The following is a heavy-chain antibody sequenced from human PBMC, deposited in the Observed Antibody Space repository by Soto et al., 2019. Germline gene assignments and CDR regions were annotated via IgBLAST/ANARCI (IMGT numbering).Heavy chain of an antibody. Sequence: GGSLRLSCAASGFTFSSYWMSWVRQAPGKGLEWVANIKQDGSEKYYVDSVKGRFTISIDNAKNSLYRKMNSLRAEDTAVYYCAREQAQYYDFWSGYSALDYWGQGTLVTVSS. CDR1: GFTFSSYW. V-gene: IGHV3-7*01. CDR2: IKQDGSEK. J-gene: IGHJ4*02. CDR3: AREQAQYYDFWSGYSALDY. D-gene: IGHD3-3*01.